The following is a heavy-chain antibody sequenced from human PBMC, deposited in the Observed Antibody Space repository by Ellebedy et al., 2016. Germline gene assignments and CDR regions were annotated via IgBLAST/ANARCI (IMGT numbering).Heavy chain of an antibody. CDR3: ARAFIVVVPAAGRTIDY. CDR2: INHSGNT. D-gene: IGHD2-2*01. CDR1: GGSFSGYY. Sequence: ESLKISCAVYGGSFSGYYWSWIRQPPGKGLEWIGEINHSGNTNYNPSLKSRVTISVDTSKNQFSLKLSSVTAADTAVYYCARAFIVVVPAAGRTIDYWGQGTLVTVSS. V-gene: IGHV4-34*01. J-gene: IGHJ4*02.